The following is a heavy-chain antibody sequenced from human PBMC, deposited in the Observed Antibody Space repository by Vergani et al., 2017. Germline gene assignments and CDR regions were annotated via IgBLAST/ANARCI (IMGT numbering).Heavy chain of an antibody. CDR3: ARHRGDNDRGGMDV. CDR1: GYSISSTYY. D-gene: IGHD2-21*02. Sequence: QVQLQESGPGLVKPSETLSLTCAVSGYSISSTYYWGCIRQPPGKGLEWIGSIYHSGSTYNNPSLKSRVTISVDTSKNQFSLKLSSGTAADTAVSYCARHRGDNDRGGMDVWGQGTTVTVSS. J-gene: IGHJ6*02. CDR2: IYHSGST. V-gene: IGHV4-38-2*01.